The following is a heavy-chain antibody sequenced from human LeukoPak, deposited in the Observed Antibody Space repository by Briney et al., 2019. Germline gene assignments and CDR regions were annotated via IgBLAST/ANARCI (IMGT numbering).Heavy chain of an antibody. D-gene: IGHD3-10*01. Sequence: PSETLSLTCSVSGGSISSSSYYWGWIRQPPGKGLEWIGSIYYSGSTFHNPSLKSRVTISVDTSKNQFSLKLSSVTAADTAVYYCASYGSEPLWGKGTLVTVSS. V-gene: IGHV4-39*01. CDR1: GGSISSSSYY. CDR3: ASYGSEPL. J-gene: IGHJ4*02. CDR2: IYYSGST.